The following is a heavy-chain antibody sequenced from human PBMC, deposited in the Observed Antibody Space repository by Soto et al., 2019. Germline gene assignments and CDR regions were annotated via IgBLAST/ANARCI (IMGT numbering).Heavy chain of an antibody. J-gene: IGHJ4*02. Sequence: QVQLVESGGGVVQPGRSLRLSCAASGFTFSSYGMHWVRQAPGKGLEWVAVISYDGSNKYYADSVKGRFTISRDNSKNTLYLQMNSLRAEDTAVYYCAAPAFDPSDYWGQGTLVTVSS. CDR1: GFTFSSYG. V-gene: IGHV3-30*03. CDR3: AAPAFDPSDY. CDR2: ISYDGSNK. D-gene: IGHD3-9*01.